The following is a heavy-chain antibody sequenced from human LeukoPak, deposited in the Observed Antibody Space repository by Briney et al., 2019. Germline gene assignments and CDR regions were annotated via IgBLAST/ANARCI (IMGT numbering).Heavy chain of an antibody. J-gene: IGHJ3*02. CDR1: GFTFSSYS. CDR3: ARDGNTAAFDI. D-gene: IGHD2/OR15-2a*01. Sequence: GGSLRLSCAASGFTFSSYSMNWVRQAPGKGLEWVSSISSSSSYIYYADSVKGRFTISRDNAKNSLYLQMNSLRAEDTAVYYCARDGNTAAFDIWGQGTMVTVSP. V-gene: IGHV3-21*01. CDR2: ISSSSSYI.